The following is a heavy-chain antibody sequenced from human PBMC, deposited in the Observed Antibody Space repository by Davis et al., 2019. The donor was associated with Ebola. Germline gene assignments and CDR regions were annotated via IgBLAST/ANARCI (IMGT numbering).Heavy chain of an antibody. J-gene: IGHJ6*02. CDR3: ARELPLYGGGDGMDV. D-gene: IGHD4-23*01. CDR2: INPSGGST. Sequence: ASVKVSCKASGYTFTSYYMHWVRQAPGQGLEWMGIINPSGGSTSYAQKFQGRVTMTRDTSTSTVYMELSSLRSEDTAVYYCARELPLYGGGDGMDVWGQGTTVTVSS. CDR1: GYTFTSYY. V-gene: IGHV1-46*01.